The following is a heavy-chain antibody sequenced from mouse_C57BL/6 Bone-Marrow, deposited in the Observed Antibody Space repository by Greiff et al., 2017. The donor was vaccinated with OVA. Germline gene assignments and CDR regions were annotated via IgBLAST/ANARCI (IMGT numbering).Heavy chain of an antibody. D-gene: IGHD1-1*02. CDR1: GFTFSDYG. CDR2: ISSGSSTI. Sequence: EVKVVESGGGLVKPGGSLKLSCAASGFTFSDYGMHWVRQAPEKGLEWVAYISSGSSTIYYADTVKGRFTISRDNAKNTLFLQMTSLRSEDTAMYYCARSGVGAWFAYWGQGTLVTVSA. V-gene: IGHV5-17*01. CDR3: ARSGVGAWFAY. J-gene: IGHJ3*01.